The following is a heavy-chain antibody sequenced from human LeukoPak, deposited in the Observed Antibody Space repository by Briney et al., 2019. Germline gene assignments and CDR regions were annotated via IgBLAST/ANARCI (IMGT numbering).Heavy chain of an antibody. V-gene: IGHV5-51*01. Sequence: AESLNSSCKGTGYTFTSYWIGWVRQIPGKGLEWMGIIYPGDSVTRYSPSFQGQVTISADKSISTAYLQWSSLKASDTAMYYCARRGDGYNLNFDYWGQGTLDTVSS. D-gene: IGHD5-24*01. J-gene: IGHJ4*02. CDR3: ARRGDGYNLNFDY. CDR2: IYPGDSVT. CDR1: GYTFTSYW.